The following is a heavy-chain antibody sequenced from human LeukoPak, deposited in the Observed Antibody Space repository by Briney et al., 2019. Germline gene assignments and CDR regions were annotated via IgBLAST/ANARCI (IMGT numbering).Heavy chain of an antibody. CDR3: AREEMTTVSTIDF. CDR1: GFTFSDYY. CDR2: ITKSGNTI. Sequence: GGSLGLSCAASGFTFSDYYMSWIRQTPGKGLEWVSSITKSGNTIYYADSVEGRFTISRDNAKNSLDLQMNSLRAEDTAVYYCAREEMTTVSTIDFWGQGTLVIVSS. J-gene: IGHJ4*02. V-gene: IGHV3-11*01. D-gene: IGHD4-17*01.